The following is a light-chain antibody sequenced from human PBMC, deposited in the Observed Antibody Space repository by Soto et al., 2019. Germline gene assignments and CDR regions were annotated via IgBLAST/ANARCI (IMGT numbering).Light chain of an antibody. J-gene: IGKJ4*01. CDR2: AAS. V-gene: IGKV1-27*01. CDR1: QDIGNF. Sequence: ILMTQSPSSLSAFVGDRVTITCRASQDIGNFLAWYQQKPGKVPKLLIYAASTLPSGVPSRFSGSGSGTDFTLTISSLQPEDFATYYCQKCKVAPFTFGGGTKVEIK. CDR3: QKCKVAPFT.